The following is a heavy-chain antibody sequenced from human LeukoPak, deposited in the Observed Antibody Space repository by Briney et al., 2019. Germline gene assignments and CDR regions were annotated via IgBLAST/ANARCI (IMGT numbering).Heavy chain of an antibody. CDR3: ATSNDAKIAPFDH. V-gene: IGHV4-4*08. CDR1: GVSMSAYQ. Sequence: SETLSLTCTVSGVSMSAYQWSWVRQSPEKGLEWIGCINTKGETSYNPSLKSRLTTSVDTSKNHFSLRVTSVTAAATAVYYCATSNDAKIAPFDHWGQGAPVTVSS. J-gene: IGHJ4*02. D-gene: IGHD2-21*01. CDR2: INTKGET.